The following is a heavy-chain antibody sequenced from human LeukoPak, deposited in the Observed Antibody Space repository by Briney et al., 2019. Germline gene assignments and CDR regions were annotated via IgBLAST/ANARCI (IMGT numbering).Heavy chain of an antibody. J-gene: IGHJ4*02. V-gene: IGHV3-48*01. CDR3: ITPPPYPAQ. CDR1: GFTFSSYS. Sequence: GGSLRLSCAASGFTFSSYSMNWVRQAPGKGLEWVSYISSSSTIYYADSVKGRFTISRDNAKNSLYLQMNSLRAEDTAVYYCITPPPYPAQGGQGTLVTVSS. CDR2: ISSSSTI.